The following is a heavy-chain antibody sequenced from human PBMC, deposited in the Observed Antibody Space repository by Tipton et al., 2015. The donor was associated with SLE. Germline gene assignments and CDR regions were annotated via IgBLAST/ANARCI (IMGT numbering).Heavy chain of an antibody. CDR2: IYTDGSRI. V-gene: IGHV3-74*01. CDR1: RFTFSTYG. D-gene: IGHD4-17*01. CDR3: ARGLFSDYGTDS. J-gene: IGHJ4*02. Sequence: SLRLSCAASRFTFSTYGMRWVRQSPEKGLVWVARIYTDGSRIHYADSVKGRFTISRDNAKNTLYLEMNSLRAEDTAVYYCARGLFSDYGTDSWGQGTLVTVSS.